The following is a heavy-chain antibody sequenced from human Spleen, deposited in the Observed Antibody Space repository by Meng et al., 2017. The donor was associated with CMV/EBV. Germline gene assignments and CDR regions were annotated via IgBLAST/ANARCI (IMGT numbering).Heavy chain of an antibody. J-gene: IGHJ4*02. CDR2: ISSSGSTI. V-gene: IGHV3-48*01. CDR1: GFTFSSYS. CDR3: ARVVGARHFDY. D-gene: IGHD1-26*01. Sequence: GGSLRLSCAASGFTFSSYSMNWVRQAPGKGLEWVSYISSSGSTIYYADSVKGRFTISRDNSKNTLYLQMNSLRADDTAVYYCARVVGARHFDYWGQGTLVTVSS.